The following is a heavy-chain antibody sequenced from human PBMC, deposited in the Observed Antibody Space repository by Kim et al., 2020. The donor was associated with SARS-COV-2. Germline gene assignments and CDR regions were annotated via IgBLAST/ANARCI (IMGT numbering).Heavy chain of an antibody. J-gene: IGHJ6*02. CDR2: ISWDGGST. V-gene: IGHV3-43*01. CDR1: GFTFDDYT. D-gene: IGHD6-13*01. CDR3: AKDYRAAAGTASDYYYGMDV. Sequence: GGSLRLSCAASGFTFDDYTMHWVRQAPGKGLEWVSLISWDGGSTYYADSVKGRFTISRDNSKNSLYLQMNSLRTEDTALYYCAKDYRAAAGTASDYYYGMDVWGQGTTVTVSS.